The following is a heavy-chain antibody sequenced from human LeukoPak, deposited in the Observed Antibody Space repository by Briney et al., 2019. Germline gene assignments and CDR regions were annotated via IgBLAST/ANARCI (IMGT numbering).Heavy chain of an antibody. V-gene: IGHV3-33*01. D-gene: IGHD1-26*01. CDR3: ARDEGMAATTIDY. J-gene: IGHJ4*02. CDR2: LWYDGTNK. CDR1: GFTFNTYG. Sequence: GGSLRLSCAASGFTFNTYGMHWVRQSPREALEWVAVLWYDGTNKNYAESVKGRFIISRDNPKNTLYLQMNSLRTEDTAVYYCARDEGMAATTIDYWGQGTLVTVCS.